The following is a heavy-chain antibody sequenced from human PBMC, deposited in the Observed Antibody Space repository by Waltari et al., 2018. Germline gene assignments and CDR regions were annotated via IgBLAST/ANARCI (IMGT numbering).Heavy chain of an antibody. V-gene: IGHV3-48*04. Sequence: EVQLVESGGGLVQPGGSLSLSCAASGFTFSSYSMNWVRQAPGKGLEWVSYISSSSSTIYYADSVKGRFTISRDNAKNSLYLQMNSLRAEDTAVYYCASPMTTIVYWGQGTLVTVSS. CDR1: GFTFSSYS. CDR2: ISSSSSTI. J-gene: IGHJ4*02. CDR3: ASPMTTIVY. D-gene: IGHD4-4*01.